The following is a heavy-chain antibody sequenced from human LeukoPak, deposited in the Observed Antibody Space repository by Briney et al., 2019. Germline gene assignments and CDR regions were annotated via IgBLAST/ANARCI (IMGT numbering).Heavy chain of an antibody. CDR2: INAGNGNT. J-gene: IGHJ4*02. CDR1: GYTFTSYA. V-gene: IGHV1-3*01. Sequence: WASVKVSCTASGYTFTSYAMHWVRQAPGQRLEWMGWINAGNGNTKYPQKFQGRVTITRDTSASTAYMELSSLRSEDTAVYYCARGRGYSGYGLNFDYWGQGTLVTVSS. D-gene: IGHD5-12*01. CDR3: ARGRGYSGYGLNFDY.